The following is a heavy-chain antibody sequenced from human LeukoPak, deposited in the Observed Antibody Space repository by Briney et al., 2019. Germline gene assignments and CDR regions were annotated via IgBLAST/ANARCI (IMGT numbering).Heavy chain of an antibody. CDR1: GVTFSSYA. V-gene: IGHV1-69*05. CDR3: ARDRYSSSWYGYWFDP. CDR2: IIPIFGTA. J-gene: IGHJ5*02. D-gene: IGHD6-13*01. Sequence: ASVKVSCKASGVTFSSYAISWVRQAPGQGLEWMGGIIPIFGTANYAQKFQGRVTITTDESTSTAYMELSSLRSEDTAVYYCARDRYSSSWYGYWFDPWGQGTLVTVSS.